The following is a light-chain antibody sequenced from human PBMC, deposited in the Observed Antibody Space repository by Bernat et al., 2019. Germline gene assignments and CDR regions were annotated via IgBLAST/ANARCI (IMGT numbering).Light chain of an antibody. Sequence: DIQMTQSPSSVSASVGDRVTITCRASQDISSWLAWYQQKPGRAPQLLVYGASSLQSGVPSRFSGSGSGTDFTLTISSVQAEDFATYYCHQTESFPLTAGGGTKVEIK. CDR3: HQTESFPLT. V-gene: IGKV1D-12*01. CDR1: QDISSW. J-gene: IGKJ4*01. CDR2: GAS.